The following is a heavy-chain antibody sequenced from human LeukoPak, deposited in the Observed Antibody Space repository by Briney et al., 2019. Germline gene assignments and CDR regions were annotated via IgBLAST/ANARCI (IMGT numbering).Heavy chain of an antibody. CDR2: IIPIFGTP. V-gene: IGHV1-69*13. CDR1: GGTFSSYG. D-gene: IGHD5-12*01. Sequence: SVKVSCKASGGTFSSYGISWVRQAPGQGLEWMGGIIPIFGTPDYAQKFQGRVTISADESTSTAYMELSRLRSDDTAVYYCARLYSGYEFDYWGQGTLVTVSS. CDR3: ARLYSGYEFDY. J-gene: IGHJ4*02.